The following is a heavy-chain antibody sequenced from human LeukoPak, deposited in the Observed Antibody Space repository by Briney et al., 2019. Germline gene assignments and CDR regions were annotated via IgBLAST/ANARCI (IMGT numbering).Heavy chain of an antibody. V-gene: IGHV3-30*14. CDR2: MSYDGNTE. J-gene: IGHJ3*01. CDR1: GFTFSSYT. D-gene: IGHD3-16*01. Sequence: GGSLRLSCAASGFTFSSYTMHWVRQTPDKGLEWVALMSYDGNTEYYADSVKGRFTISRDNSKNTLYLQMNSLRAEDTAVYYCARERGTDAFDVWGQGTMVTVSS. CDR3: ARERGTDAFDV.